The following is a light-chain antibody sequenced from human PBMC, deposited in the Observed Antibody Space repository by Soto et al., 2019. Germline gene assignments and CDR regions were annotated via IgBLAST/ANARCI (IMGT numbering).Light chain of an antibody. J-gene: IGKJ1*01. CDR2: GGS. V-gene: IGKV1D-12*01. CDR1: QDISHY. Sequence: DIQVTQSPSSVSASVGDRVTISCRASQDISHYLAWYQQKPGKAPKLLIYGGSSLQSGVPSRFSGSGSGTDFSLTISSLQPEDFATFYCQQAYTFPRTFGQGTKVEIQ. CDR3: QQAYTFPRT.